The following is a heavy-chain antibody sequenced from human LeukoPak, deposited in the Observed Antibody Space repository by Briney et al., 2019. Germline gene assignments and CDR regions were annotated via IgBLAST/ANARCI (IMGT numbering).Heavy chain of an antibody. D-gene: IGHD6-6*01. CDR3: AGSIAARRTTERTIDY. V-gene: IGHV4-59*08. J-gene: IGHJ4*02. Sequence: PSETLSLTCTVSGGSISSYYWSWIRQPPGKGLEWIGYIYYSGSTNYNPSLKSRVTISVDTSKNQFSLKLSSVTAADTAVYYCAGSIAARRTTERTIDYWGQGTLVTVSS. CDR2: IYYSGST. CDR1: GGSISSYY.